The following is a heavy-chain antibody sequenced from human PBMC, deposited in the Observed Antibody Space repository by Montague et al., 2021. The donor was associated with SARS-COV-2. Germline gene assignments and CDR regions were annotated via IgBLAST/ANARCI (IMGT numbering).Heavy chain of an antibody. CDR2: INHSGST. CDR3: ARGRRPVVVPGAGPARRACDI. V-gene: IGHV4-34*01. CDR1: GGSFSGYY. Sequence: SETLSLTCAVYGGSFSGYYWSWIRQPPGKGLEWIGEINHSGSTNYNPSLKSRVTISVDTSKNQYSLKLSSVTAAATAVYYCARGRRPVVVPGAGPARRACDIWGQGTMVTVSS. D-gene: IGHD2-2*01. J-gene: IGHJ3*02.